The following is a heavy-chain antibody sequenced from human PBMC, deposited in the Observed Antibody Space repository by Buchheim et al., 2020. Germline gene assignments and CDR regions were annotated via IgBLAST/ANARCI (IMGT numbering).Heavy chain of an antibody. V-gene: IGHV3-23*01. CDR1: GFTFSSYA. CDR2: ISGSGGST. CDR3: AKGEPILYWWPASDDFDY. Sequence: EVQLLESGGGLVQPGGSLRLSCAASGFTFSSYAMSWVRQAPGKGLEWVSAISGSGGSTYYADSVKGRFTISRDNSKHTLYLQMNSLRAEDTAVYYCAKGEPILYWWPASDDFDYWGQGTL. J-gene: IGHJ4*02. D-gene: IGHD2-8*02.